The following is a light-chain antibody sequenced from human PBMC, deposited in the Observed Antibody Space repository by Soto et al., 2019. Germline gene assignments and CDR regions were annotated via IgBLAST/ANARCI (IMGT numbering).Light chain of an antibody. CDR2: GAS. CDR1: QSVSSN. Sequence: EILRRQSKARMCVAPGKRAALCGRRSQSVSSNLAWYQQKPGQAPRLLIYGASTRASGIPARFSASGSGTEFTLTLRTLQSEDSAVYFCQQYNNGAPETFGQGTKVDIK. CDR3: QQYNNGAPET. V-gene: IGKV3-15*01. J-gene: IGKJ1*01.